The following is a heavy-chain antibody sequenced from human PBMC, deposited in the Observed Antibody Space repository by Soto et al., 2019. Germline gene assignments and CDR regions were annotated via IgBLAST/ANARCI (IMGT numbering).Heavy chain of an antibody. CDR3: ARHSGDGYTPGDS. CDR2: IHDRGST. V-gene: IGHV4-39*01. J-gene: IGHJ4*02. D-gene: IGHD5-12*01. CDR1: GASISRDFYY. Sequence: QLQLQESGPGLVKPSETLSLSCSVSGASISRDFYYWGWIRQPPGKGLEWIGSIHDRGSTYHNPSLKSRSTKTWDTSTTRFSRTLTPVTAADPAVYNCARHSGDGYTPGDSWGQETLVTVPS.